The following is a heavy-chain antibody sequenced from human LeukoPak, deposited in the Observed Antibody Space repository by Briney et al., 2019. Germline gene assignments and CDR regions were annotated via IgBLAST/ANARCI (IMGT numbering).Heavy chain of an antibody. CDR2: IYYSGST. V-gene: IGHV4-31*03. CDR1: GGSISSGGYY. J-gene: IGHJ5*02. D-gene: IGHD5-18*01. Sequence: SQTLSLTCTVSGGSISSGGYYWSWIRQRPGKGLEWIGYIYYSGSTYYNPSLKSRVTISVDTSKNQFSLKLSSVTAADTAVYYCARRLGTAMVSYWFDPWGQGTLVTVSS. CDR3: ARRLGTAMVSYWFDP.